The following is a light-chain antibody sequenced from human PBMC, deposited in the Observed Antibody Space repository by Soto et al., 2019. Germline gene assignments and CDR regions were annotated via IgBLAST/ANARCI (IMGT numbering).Light chain of an antibody. Sequence: IHMTHSPSTLSASILYRVTITFRASQSINNRLAWYQQMPGKAPNLLIYDASSLESGVPSRFRGSGSETEFTLTISGLQPDDFATYYCQQFIDGWTFGQGTKVDIK. CDR3: QQFIDGWT. CDR2: DAS. V-gene: IGKV1-5*01. J-gene: IGKJ1*01. CDR1: QSINNR.